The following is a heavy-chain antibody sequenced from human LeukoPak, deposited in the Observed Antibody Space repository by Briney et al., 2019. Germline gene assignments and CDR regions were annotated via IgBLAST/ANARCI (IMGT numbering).Heavy chain of an antibody. V-gene: IGHV3-33*06. Sequence: PGGSLRLSCAASGFIFSNYGMYWVRQAPGKGLEWVAVIWYDGSKKYYADSVRGRFTIPRDNSKNTLYLHMNSLRAEDTAVHYCAKDSSAYYLDYWGQGTLVTVSS. CDR3: AKDSSAYYLDY. J-gene: IGHJ4*02. D-gene: IGHD3-22*01. CDR2: IWYDGSKK. CDR1: GFIFSNYG.